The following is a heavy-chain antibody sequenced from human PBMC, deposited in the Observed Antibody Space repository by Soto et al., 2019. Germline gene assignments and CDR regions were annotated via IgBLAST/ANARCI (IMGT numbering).Heavy chain of an antibody. CDR2: INHSRST. V-gene: IGHV4-34*01. D-gene: IGHD2-15*01. J-gene: IGHJ4*02. CDR3: ARGSKSAVAATPEVQLAGDYFDY. Sequence: SETLSLTCAVYGGSFSGYYWSWIRQPPGKGLEWIGEINHSRSTNYNPSLKSRVTISVDTSKNQFSLKLSSVTAADTAVYYCARGSKSAVAATPEVQLAGDYFDYWGQGTLVTVSS. CDR1: GGSFSGYY.